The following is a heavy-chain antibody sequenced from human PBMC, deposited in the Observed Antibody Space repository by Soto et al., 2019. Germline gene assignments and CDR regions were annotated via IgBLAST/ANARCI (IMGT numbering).Heavy chain of an antibody. J-gene: IGHJ6*02. CDR2: ISSDGSST. CDR3: VRDQDGPGACMDV. CDR1: GFTFSSYW. V-gene: IGHV3-74*01. Sequence: EVQLVESGGGLVQPGGSLRLSCAASGFTFSSYWMHWVHQAPGKGLVWVSRISSDGSSTTYADSVKGRFTISRDNAKNTLYLQMNSLRVEDTAVYYCVRDQDGPGACMDVWGQGTTVTVSS.